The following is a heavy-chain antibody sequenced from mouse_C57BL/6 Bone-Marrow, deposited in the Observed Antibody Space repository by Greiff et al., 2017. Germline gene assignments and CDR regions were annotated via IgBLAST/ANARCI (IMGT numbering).Heavy chain of an antibody. CDR3: VRDWGDGYYLVWYFDV. Sequence: EVMLVESGGGLVQPKGSLTLSCAASGFTFNTYAMHWVRQAPGKGLEWVARIRSKSSNYATYYADSVKDRFTISRDDSQSMLYLQMNNLKTEDTAMYYCVRDWGDGYYLVWYFDVWGTGTTVTVSS. J-gene: IGHJ1*03. CDR2: IRSKSSNYAT. CDR1: GFTFNTYA. D-gene: IGHD2-3*01. V-gene: IGHV10-3*01.